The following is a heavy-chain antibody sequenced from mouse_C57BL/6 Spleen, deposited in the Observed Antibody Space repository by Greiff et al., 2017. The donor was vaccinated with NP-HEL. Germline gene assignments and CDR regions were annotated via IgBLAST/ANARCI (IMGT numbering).Heavy chain of an antibody. J-gene: IGHJ3*01. D-gene: IGHD2-1*01. CDR2: ILPGSGST. CDR1: GYTFTGYW. CDR3: ANGNAY. Sequence: VQLQQSGAELMKPGASVKLSCKATGYTFTGYWIEWVKQRPGHGLEWIGEILPGSGSTNYTEKLKCKATVTADTSSNTAYMQLSSMTTEDSAIYYCANGNAYWGQGTLVTVSA. V-gene: IGHV1-9*01.